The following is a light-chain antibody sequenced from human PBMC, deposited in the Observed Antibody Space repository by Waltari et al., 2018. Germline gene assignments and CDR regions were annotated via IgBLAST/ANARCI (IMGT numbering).Light chain of an antibody. CDR1: QRLHRA. CDR3: QHYVRLPVA. CDR2: GVS. Sequence: EIVFTQSPYTLSLSPGERPTLSCRASQRLHRALAWYQQKPGLAPRLLIYGVSTRATGIPDRFSGSGSVTDFSLTITRLEPEDFAVYYCQHYVRLPVAFGQGTKVDI. V-gene: IGKV3-20*01. J-gene: IGKJ1*01.